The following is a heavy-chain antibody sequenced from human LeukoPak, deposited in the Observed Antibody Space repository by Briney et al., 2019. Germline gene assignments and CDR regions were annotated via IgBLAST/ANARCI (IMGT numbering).Heavy chain of an antibody. CDR1: GFTFSSYG. CDR2: ISGSGGRT. Sequence: GRSLRLPCAASGFTFSSYGMSWVRQAPGKGLEWVSAISGSGGRTYYADSVKGRFTISRDNSKNTLYLQMNSLRAEDTAVYYCAKGTQYGGDSYFDYWGQGTLVTVSS. V-gene: IGHV3-23*01. D-gene: IGHD4-23*01. J-gene: IGHJ4*02. CDR3: AKGTQYGGDSYFDY.